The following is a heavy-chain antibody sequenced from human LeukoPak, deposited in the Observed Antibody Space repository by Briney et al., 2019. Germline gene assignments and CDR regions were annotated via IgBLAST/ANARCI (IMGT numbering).Heavy chain of an antibody. Sequence: ASVKVSCKASGYTFTSYGISWVRQAPGQGLEWMGWISAYNGNTNYAQKFQGRVTMTRNTSITTAYMELSSLRSEDTAVYYCARVREVWWNPHDAFDIWGQGTVVTVSS. CDR2: ISAYNGNT. CDR3: ARVREVWWNPHDAFDI. J-gene: IGHJ3*02. D-gene: IGHD2-21*01. CDR1: GYTFTSYG. V-gene: IGHV1-18*01.